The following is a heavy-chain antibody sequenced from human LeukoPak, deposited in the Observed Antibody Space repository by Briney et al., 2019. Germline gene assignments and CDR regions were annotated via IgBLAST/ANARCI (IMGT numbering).Heavy chain of an antibody. J-gene: IGHJ6*02. CDR1: GFTVRSDD. V-gene: IGHV3-53*05. D-gene: IGHD3-10*01. CDR2: LDSDGSP. Sequence: GGSLRLSCAAFGFTVRSDDMNWVRQAPGKGLEWVSILDSDGSPSYADSVKGRFTISRDNAKKSLYLQMNGLRVEDTAFYYCTKDLTPGGADVWGRGTTVTVSS. CDR3: TKDLTPGGADV.